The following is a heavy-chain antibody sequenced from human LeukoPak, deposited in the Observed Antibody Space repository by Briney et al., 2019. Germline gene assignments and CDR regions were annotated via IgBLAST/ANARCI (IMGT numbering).Heavy chain of an antibody. Sequence: PGGSLRLSCAASGFTFSSYGMHWVRQAPGKGPEWVAFIRYDGSNKYYADSVKGRFTISRDNSKNTLYLQMNSLRAEDTAVYYCAKDRRWFGELYFDYWGQGTLVTVSS. D-gene: IGHD3-10*01. V-gene: IGHV3-30*02. CDR2: IRYDGSNK. CDR3: AKDRRWFGELYFDY. CDR1: GFTFSSYG. J-gene: IGHJ4*02.